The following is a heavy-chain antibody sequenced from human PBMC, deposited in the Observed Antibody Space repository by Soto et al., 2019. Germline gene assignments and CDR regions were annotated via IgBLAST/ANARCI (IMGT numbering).Heavy chain of an antibody. CDR3: ARDRDRFGGYNWFDP. D-gene: IGHD3-10*01. Sequence: SETLSLTCTVSGGSISSGGYYWSWIRQHPGKGLEWIGYIYYSGSTYYNPSLKSRVTISVDTSKNQFSLKLSSVTAADTAVYYCARDRDRFGGYNWFDPWGQGTLVTVSS. CDR2: IYYSGST. V-gene: IGHV4-31*03. CDR1: GGSISSGGYY. J-gene: IGHJ5*02.